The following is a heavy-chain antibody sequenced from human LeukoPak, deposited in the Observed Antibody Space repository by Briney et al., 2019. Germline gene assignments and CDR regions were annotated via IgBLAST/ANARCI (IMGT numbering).Heavy chain of an antibody. CDR1: GFSLTTNGVG. CDR2: IYWNDDK. J-gene: IGHJ4*02. Sequence: SGPTLVNPTQTLTLTCTFSGFSLTTNGVGVGWIRQPPGKALEWLAIIYWNDDKRYSPSLKNRLTITKDTSKNQVVLTMTNIDPVDTATNYCARRHRSDNCGGGTCYSNSFDYWGQGTLVTVSS. D-gene: IGHD2-15*01. V-gene: IGHV2-5*01. CDR3: ARRHRSDNCGGGTCYSNSFDY.